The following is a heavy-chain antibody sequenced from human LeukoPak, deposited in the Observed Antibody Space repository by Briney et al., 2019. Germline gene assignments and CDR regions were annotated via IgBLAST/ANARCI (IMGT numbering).Heavy chain of an antibody. Sequence: ASVNVSCKVSGYTLTELSIHWVRQAPGQGLEGMGGFDTEDGETIYAQKFQGRVTMTEDTSTATAYMALSSPRSQDTAVYDCATDLTRRDSSSWYYFDYWGQGTLVTVSS. J-gene: IGHJ4*02. CDR3: ATDLTRRDSSSWYYFDY. D-gene: IGHD6-13*01. CDR2: FDTEDGET. CDR1: GYTLTELS. V-gene: IGHV1-24*01.